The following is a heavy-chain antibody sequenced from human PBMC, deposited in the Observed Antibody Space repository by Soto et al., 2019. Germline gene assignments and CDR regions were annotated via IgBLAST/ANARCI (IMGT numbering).Heavy chain of an antibody. D-gene: IGHD6-6*01. V-gene: IGHV3-73*01. J-gene: IGHJ5*02. CDR1: GFTFSGSA. CDR3: TRHPLEYSSSSRMVPGTWFDP. Sequence: PGGSLRLSCAASGFTFSGSAMHWVRQASGKGLEWVGRIRSKANSYATAYAASVKGRFTISRDDSKNTAYLQMNSLKTEDTAVYYCTRHPLEYSSSSRMVPGTWFDPWGQGT. CDR2: IRSKANSYAT.